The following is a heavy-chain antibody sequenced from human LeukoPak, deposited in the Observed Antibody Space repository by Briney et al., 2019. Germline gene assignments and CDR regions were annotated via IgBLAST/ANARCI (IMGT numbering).Heavy chain of an antibody. J-gene: IGHJ3*02. Sequence: VKVSCKASGYTFTSYDISWVRQAPGQGLEWMGGIIPIFGTANYAQKFQGRVTITADESTSTAYMELSSLRSEDTAVYYCAREAMGIVVVPAPGAFDIWGQGTMVTVSS. V-gene: IGHV1-69*13. D-gene: IGHD2-2*03. CDR1: GYTFTSYD. CDR2: IIPIFGTA. CDR3: AREAMGIVVVPAPGAFDI.